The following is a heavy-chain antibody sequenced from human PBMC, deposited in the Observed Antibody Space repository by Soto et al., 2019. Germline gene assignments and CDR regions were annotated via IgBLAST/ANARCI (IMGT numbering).Heavy chain of an antibody. V-gene: IGHV3-74*01. CDR2: INTDGSDT. CDR3: TTDPPPPTIFGVAPLDY. D-gene: IGHD3-3*01. Sequence: GGSLRLSCAASGFTFSSDWMHWVRQAPGKGLVWVSRINTDGSDTSYADSVKGRFTISRDNAKNMLYLQMNSLKTEDTAVYYWTTDPPPPTIFGVAPLDYWGQGTLVTVSS. J-gene: IGHJ4*02. CDR1: GFTFSSDW.